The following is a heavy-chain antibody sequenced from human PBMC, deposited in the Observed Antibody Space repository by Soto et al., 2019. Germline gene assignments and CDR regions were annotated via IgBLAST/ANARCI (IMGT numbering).Heavy chain of an antibody. CDR3: ARVKLGSGSYDY. Sequence: EVQLVESGGDLVQPGGSLRLSCAASGFTFSNYDMHWVRQGLGKGLEWVSAIGTPGDTYYPGSVKGRFTISRENAKNSLYLQMNSLGAGDTAVYYCARVKLGSGSYDYWGQGTLVTVSS. V-gene: IGHV3-13*04. J-gene: IGHJ4*02. CDR2: IGTPGDT. D-gene: IGHD3-10*01. CDR1: GFTFSNYD.